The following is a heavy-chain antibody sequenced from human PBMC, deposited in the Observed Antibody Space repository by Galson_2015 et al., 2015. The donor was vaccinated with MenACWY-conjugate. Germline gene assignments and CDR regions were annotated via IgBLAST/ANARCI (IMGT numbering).Heavy chain of an antibody. V-gene: IGHV4-59*01. Sequence: ETLFLTCTVSGGSISNYYWSWIRPPPGRGLEWIGYIYYSGSTNYNPSLKSRVTISVDTSKNQFSLRLTSLTAADTAVYYCARAGTGFSLAYWYFDLWGRGTLVTVSS. CDR3: ARAGTGFSLAYWYFDL. CDR1: GGSISNYY. D-gene: IGHD1-1*01. CDR2: IYYSGST. J-gene: IGHJ2*01.